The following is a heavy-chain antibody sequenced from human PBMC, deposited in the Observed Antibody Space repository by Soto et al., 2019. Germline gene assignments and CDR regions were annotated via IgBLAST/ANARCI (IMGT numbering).Heavy chain of an antibody. J-gene: IGHJ4*02. CDR3: ASNYYDSSGYLYPFDY. CDR2: IIPIFGTA. Sequence: QVQLVQSGAEVKKPGSSVKVSCKASGGTFSSYAISWVRQAPGQGLEWMGGIIPIFGTANYAQKFQGRVTITADESTSTAYRELSSLRSEDTAVYYCASNYYDSSGYLYPFDYWGQGTLVTVSS. CDR1: GGTFSSYA. V-gene: IGHV1-69*01. D-gene: IGHD3-22*01.